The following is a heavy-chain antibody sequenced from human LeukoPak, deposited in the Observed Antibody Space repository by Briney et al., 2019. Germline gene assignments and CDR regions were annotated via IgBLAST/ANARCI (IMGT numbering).Heavy chain of an antibody. CDR2: ISGSGGST. V-gene: IGHV3-23*01. Sequence: GGSLRLSCAASGFTFSSYAMSWVRQAPGKGLEWVSAISGSGGSTYYADSVKGRFIISRDNAKNSLYLHMNSLRAEGTALYYCAKANLYDNSGYYFHSWGQGTLVTVSS. CDR1: GFTFSSYA. D-gene: IGHD3-22*01. J-gene: IGHJ4*02. CDR3: AKANLYDNSGYYFHS.